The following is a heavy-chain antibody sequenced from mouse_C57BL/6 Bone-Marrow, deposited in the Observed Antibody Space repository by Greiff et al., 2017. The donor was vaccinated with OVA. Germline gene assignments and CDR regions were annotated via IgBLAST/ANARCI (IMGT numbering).Heavy chain of an antibody. CDR2: IHPNSGST. CDR1: GYTFTSYW. V-gene: IGHV1-64*01. J-gene: IGHJ4*01. D-gene: IGHD1-1*01. CDR3: ARYHGRGDYAMDY. Sequence: VQLQQPGAELVKPGASVKLSCKASGYTFTSYWMHWVKQRPGQGLEWIGMIHPNSGSTNYNEKFQSKATLTVDKSSSTAYMQLSSLTSEDSAVYYCARYHGRGDYAMDYWGQGTSVTVSS.